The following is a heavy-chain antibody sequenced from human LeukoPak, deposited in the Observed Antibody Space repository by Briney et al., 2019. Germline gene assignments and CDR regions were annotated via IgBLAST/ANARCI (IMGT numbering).Heavy chain of an antibody. Sequence: PGGSLRLSCAASGFTFSSYGMHWVRQAPGKGLEWVAFIRYDGSNKYYADSVKGRFTISRDNAKKSLYLQMNSLRAEDTAVYYCARDRSHYFDSSGIFDYWGQGTLVTVSS. D-gene: IGHD3-22*01. CDR3: ARDRSHYFDSSGIFDY. CDR1: GFTFSSYG. J-gene: IGHJ4*02. V-gene: IGHV3-30*02. CDR2: IRYDGSNK.